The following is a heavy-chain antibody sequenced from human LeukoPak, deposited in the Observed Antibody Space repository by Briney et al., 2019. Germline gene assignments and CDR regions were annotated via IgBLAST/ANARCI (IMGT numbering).Heavy chain of an antibody. J-gene: IGHJ4*02. Sequence: GGSLRLSCAASGFTFSNAWMNWVRQAPGKGLEWVGRIKSKTDGGTTDYAAPVKGRFTISRDDSTNTLFLQMNSLKTEDTALYYCTRIIKSGSFDFWGQGTLVTVSS. CDR3: TRIIKSGSFDF. V-gene: IGHV3-15*01. CDR2: IKSKTDGGTT. D-gene: IGHD1-26*01. CDR1: GFTFSNAW.